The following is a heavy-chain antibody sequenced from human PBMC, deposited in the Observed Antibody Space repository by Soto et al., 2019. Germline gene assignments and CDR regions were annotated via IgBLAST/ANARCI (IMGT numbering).Heavy chain of an antibody. CDR2: ISGSGGST. Sequence: PGGSLRLSCAASGFTFSSYAMSWVRQAPGKGLEWVSAISGSGGSTYYADSVKGRFTISRDNSKNTLHLQMNSLRAEDTAVYYCAKVSDYDILTGLTSNWFDPWGQGTLVSV. J-gene: IGHJ5*02. CDR1: GFTFSSYA. CDR3: AKVSDYDILTGLTSNWFDP. D-gene: IGHD3-9*01. V-gene: IGHV3-23*01.